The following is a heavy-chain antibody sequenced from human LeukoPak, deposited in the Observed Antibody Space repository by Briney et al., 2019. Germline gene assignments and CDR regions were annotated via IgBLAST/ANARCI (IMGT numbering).Heavy chain of an antibody. Sequence: GGSLRLSCAVSGFTFNTHSMKWVRQAPGKGLEWIAYISRGIGTIHYADSVKGRFTISRDNAKNTLYLQMNSLRVEDTAVYYCARGGALGPYYYYGMDVWGQGTTVTVSS. CDR3: ARGGALGPYYYYGMDV. V-gene: IGHV3-48*04. J-gene: IGHJ6*02. D-gene: IGHD3-16*01. CDR2: ISRGIGTI. CDR1: GFTFNTHS.